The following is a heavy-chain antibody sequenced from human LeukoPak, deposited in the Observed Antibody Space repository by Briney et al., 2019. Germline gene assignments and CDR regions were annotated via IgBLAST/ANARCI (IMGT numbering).Heavy chain of an antibody. Sequence: ASVKVSCKATGYIFSNYGNSWVRQAPGHGLEWMGWISSGGNTNYAPKFQDRATMTTDTSTSTAYMELRSLRFDDTAVYYCARDFAWGSGGAPIDDNWLDPWGQGTLVTVSS. CDR2: ISSGGNT. V-gene: IGHV1-18*01. J-gene: IGHJ5*02. CDR1: GYIFSNYG. CDR3: ARDFAWGSGGAPIDDNWLDP. D-gene: IGHD7-27*01.